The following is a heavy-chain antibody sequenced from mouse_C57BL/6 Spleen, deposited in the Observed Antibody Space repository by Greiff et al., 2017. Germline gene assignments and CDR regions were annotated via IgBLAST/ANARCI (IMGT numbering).Heavy chain of an antibody. CDR1: GYTFTSYW. V-gene: IGHV1-74*01. J-gene: IGHJ3*01. CDR3: ANPCYDAGCSFAY. CDR2: IHPSDSDT. D-gene: IGHD2-12*01. Sequence: VKLQQPGAELVKPGASVKVSCKASGYTFTSYWMHWVKQRPGQGLEWIGRIHPSDSDTNYNQKFKGKATLTVDKSSRTAYMQLSSLTSEDSAVYYCANPCYDAGCSFAYWGQGTLVTVSA.